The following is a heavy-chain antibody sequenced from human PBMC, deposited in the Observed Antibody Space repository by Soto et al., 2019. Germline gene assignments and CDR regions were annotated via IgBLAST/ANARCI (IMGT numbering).Heavy chain of an antibody. J-gene: IGHJ4*02. CDR3: ARTPSSMAGTIDY. CDR1: GGYISGSY. Sequence: SETLSLTCTVSGGYISGSYWTWIRQPAGKGLEWIGQIFVTGATNYNPSLKGRVAMSIDTSKKTFSLTLTSVTSADTAVYYCARTPSSMAGTIDYWAQGTLVTVYS. CDR2: IFVTGAT. D-gene: IGHD1-1*01. V-gene: IGHV4-4*07.